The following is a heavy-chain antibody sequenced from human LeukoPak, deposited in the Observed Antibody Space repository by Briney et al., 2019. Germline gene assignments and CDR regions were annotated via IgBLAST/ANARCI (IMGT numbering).Heavy chain of an antibody. D-gene: IGHD3-22*01. J-gene: IGHJ4*02. CDR2: IYYSGST. CDR1: GGSFSGYY. V-gene: IGHV4-31*11. CDR3: ARDPDSSGIFDY. Sequence: PSETLSLTCAVYGGSFSGYYWSWIRQHPGKGLEWIGYIYYSGSTYYNPSLKSRVTISVDTSKNQFSLKLSSVTAADTAVYYCARDPDSSGIFDYWGQGTLVTVSS.